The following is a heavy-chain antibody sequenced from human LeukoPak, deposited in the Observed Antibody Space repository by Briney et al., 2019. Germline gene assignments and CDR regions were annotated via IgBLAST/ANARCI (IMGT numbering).Heavy chain of an antibody. CDR3: AHTSGIEAGSYAFDI. D-gene: IGHD1-26*01. CDR1: GFTFSSYG. V-gene: IGHV3-30*02. CDR2: IRYDGSNK. J-gene: IGHJ3*02. Sequence: GGSLRLSCAASGFTFSSYGMHWVRQAPGKGLEWVAFIRYDGSNKYYADSVKGRFTISRDNAKNSLYLQMNSLRAEDTAVYYCAHTSGIEAGSYAFDIWGQGTMVTVSS.